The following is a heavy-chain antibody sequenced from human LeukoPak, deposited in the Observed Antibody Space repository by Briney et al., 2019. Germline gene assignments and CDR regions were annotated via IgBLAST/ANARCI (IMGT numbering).Heavy chain of an antibody. CDR2: IPYDGSNK. CDR1: GFTFSSYG. V-gene: IGHV3-30*02. D-gene: IGHD6-13*01. Sequence: PGGSLVLCWAASGFTFSSYGMQGLRQAPGKGLELVAFIPYDGSNKYYADFVKGRFTIARDNSKTTLYVQMNSRTAEDTAVYYWAKDALKTSGIAAWGRRWLPFDYRGHGSLVTVSS. J-gene: IGHJ4*01. CDR3: AKDALKTSGIAAWGRRWLPFDY.